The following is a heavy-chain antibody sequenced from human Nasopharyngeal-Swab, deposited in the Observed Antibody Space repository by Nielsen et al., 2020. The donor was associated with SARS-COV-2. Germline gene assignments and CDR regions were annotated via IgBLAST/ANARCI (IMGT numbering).Heavy chain of an antibody. CDR2: IIPIFGTA. J-gene: IGHJ6*02. Sequence: WVRQAPGQGLEWVGGIIPIFGTANYAQKFQGRVTITADESTSTAYMELSSLRSEDTAVYYCARDLVCSGGSCYRYYYYYGMDVWGQGTTVTVSS. CDR3: ARDLVCSGGSCYRYYYYYGMDV. V-gene: IGHV1-69*01. D-gene: IGHD2-15*01.